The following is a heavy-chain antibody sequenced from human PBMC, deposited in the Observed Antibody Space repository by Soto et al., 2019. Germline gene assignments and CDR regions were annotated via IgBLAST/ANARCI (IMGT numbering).Heavy chain of an antibody. D-gene: IGHD3-16*01. V-gene: IGHV5-51*01. J-gene: IGHJ4*02. CDR2: IYPGDSDT. CDR3: ARLYSYGHPFDY. Sequence: GESLKISCQGSGYSFTTYWIGWVRQMPGKGLEWMGVIYPGDSDTRYSPPFQGQVTISADKSISTAYLQWSSLKASDTAVYYCARLYSYGHPFDYWGQGTLVTVSS. CDR1: GYSFTTYW.